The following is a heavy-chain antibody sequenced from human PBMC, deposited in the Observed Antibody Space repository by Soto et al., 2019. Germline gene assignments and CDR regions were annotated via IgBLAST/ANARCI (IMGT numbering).Heavy chain of an antibody. D-gene: IGHD5-12*01. J-gene: IGHJ6*03. CDR1: GGSISSSSYY. CDR2: IYYSGST. Sequence: SETLSLTCTVSGGSISSSSYYWGWIRQPPGKGLEWIGSIYYSGSTYYNPSLKSRVTISVDTSKNQFSLKLSSVTAADTAVYYCARHGDLIVATMQLAYYYYYMDVWGKGTTVTVSS. CDR3: ARHGDLIVATMQLAYYYYYMDV. V-gene: IGHV4-39*01.